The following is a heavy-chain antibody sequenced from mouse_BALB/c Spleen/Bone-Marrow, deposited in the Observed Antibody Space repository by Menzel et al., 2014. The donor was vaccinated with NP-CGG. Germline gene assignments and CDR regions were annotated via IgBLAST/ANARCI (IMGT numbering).Heavy chain of an antibody. CDR1: GFDFSRYW. D-gene: IGHD2-14*01. J-gene: IGHJ2*01. Sequence: EVQLQQSGGGLVQPGGSLKLSCAASGFDFSRYWMNWVRQAPGKGLEWIGEINPDSSTINYTPFLEDKFIISRDNAKNTLYLQMSKVRSEDTALYYCARPYYRYLYFDYWGQGTTLTVSS. CDR2: INPDSSTI. CDR3: ARPYYRYLYFDY. V-gene: IGHV4-1*02.